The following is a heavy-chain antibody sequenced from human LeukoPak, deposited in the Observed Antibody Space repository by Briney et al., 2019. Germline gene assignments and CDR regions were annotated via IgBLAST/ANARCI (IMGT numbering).Heavy chain of an antibody. CDR3: ASLRWPRLGWFDP. CDR2: INHSGST. J-gene: IGHJ5*02. V-gene: IGHV4-34*01. CDR1: GGSFSGYY. D-gene: IGHD5-12*01. Sequence: SETLSLTCAVYGGSFSGYYWSWIRQPPGKGLEWIGEINHSGSTNYNPSLKSRVTISVDTSKNQFSLKLSSVAAADTAVYYCASLRWPRLGWFDPWGQGTLVTVSS.